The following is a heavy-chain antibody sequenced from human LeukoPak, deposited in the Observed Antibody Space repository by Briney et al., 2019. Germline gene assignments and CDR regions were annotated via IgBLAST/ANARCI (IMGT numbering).Heavy chain of an antibody. D-gene: IGHD5-12*01. CDR1: GYIFTSYG. CDR3: ARFEWWLPYFDY. V-gene: IGHV1-18*04. CDR2: ISAYNGNT. Sequence: VASVNVSCTASGYIFTSYGISCGRQAPGQRLERMGWISAYNGNTNYAQKLQGRVTMTTDTSTSTAYMELRSLRSDDTAVYYCARFEWWLPYFDYWGQGTLVTVSS. J-gene: IGHJ4*02.